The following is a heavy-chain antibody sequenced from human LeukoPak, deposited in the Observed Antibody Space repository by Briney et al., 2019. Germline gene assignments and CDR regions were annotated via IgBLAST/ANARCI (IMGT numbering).Heavy chain of an antibody. CDR3: AGNTYYYGSGEFDY. D-gene: IGHD3-10*01. J-gene: IGHJ4*02. CDR1: GGTFSSDA. Sequence: GASVKVSCKASGGTFSSDAISWVRQAPGQGLEWMGGIIPIFGTANYAQKFQGRVTITADESTSTAYMELSSLRSEDTAVYYCAGNTYYYGSGEFDYWGQGTLVTVSS. CDR2: IIPIFGTA. V-gene: IGHV1-69*13.